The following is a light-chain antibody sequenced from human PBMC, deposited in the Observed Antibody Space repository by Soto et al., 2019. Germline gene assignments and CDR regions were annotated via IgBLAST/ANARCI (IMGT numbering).Light chain of an antibody. CDR1: QSVSSN. Sequence: EIVMTQSPATLSVSPGERATLSCRASQSVSSNLAWYQQKPGQAPRLLIYGASTRATGIPARFSGSGSGTAFALTISSLQSEDFSVYYCQHFTNWPPTFGQGTKLEIK. CDR2: GAS. J-gene: IGKJ2*01. CDR3: QHFTNWPPT. V-gene: IGKV3-15*01.